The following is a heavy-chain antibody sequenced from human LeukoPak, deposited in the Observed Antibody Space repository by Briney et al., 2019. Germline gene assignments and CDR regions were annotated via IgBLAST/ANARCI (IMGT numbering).Heavy chain of an antibody. Sequence: ASVKVSCKASGYTFTGYYMHWVRQAPGQGLEWMGWINPNSGGTKYAEKFQGRVTMTRDTSISTAYMELSRLRSDDTAVFYCARSLPYDNRNPHIDHWGQGTLITVSS. CDR1: GYTFTGYY. J-gene: IGHJ4*02. CDR3: ARSLPYDNRNPHIDH. CDR2: INPNSGGT. V-gene: IGHV1-2*02. D-gene: IGHD3-22*01.